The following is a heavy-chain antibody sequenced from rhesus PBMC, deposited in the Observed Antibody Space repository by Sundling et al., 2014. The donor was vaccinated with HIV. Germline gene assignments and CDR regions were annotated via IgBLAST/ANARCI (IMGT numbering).Heavy chain of an antibody. CDR3: AREGLELWIDY. J-gene: IGHJ4*01. Sequence: QVQLQESGPGLVKPSETLSLTCTVSVASISSYWWSWIRQPPGKGLDWIGSIYSSTGNTYYNPSFKGRVTISTDTSKNQFSLKLSSVTAADTAVYYCAREGLELWIDYWGQGVLVTVSS. CDR1: VASISSYW. D-gene: IGHD1-1*01. V-gene: IGHV4-160*01. CDR2: IYSSTGNT.